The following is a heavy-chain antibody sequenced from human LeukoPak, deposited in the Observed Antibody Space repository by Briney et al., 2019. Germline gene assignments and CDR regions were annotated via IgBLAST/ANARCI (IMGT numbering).Heavy chain of an antibody. V-gene: IGHV4-34*01. J-gene: IGHJ4*02. CDR3: ARHYYDSSGYPTDFDY. Sequence: SETLSLTCAVYGGSFSGYYWSWIRQPPGKGLEWIGVINHSGSANYNPSLESRVTISVDTSKNQFSLKLSSVTAADTAVYYCARHYYDSSGYPTDFDYWGQGTLVTVSS. CDR1: GGSFSGYY. D-gene: IGHD3-22*01. CDR2: INHSGSA.